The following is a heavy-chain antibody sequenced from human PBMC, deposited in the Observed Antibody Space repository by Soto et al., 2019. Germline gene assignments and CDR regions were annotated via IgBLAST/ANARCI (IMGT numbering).Heavy chain of an antibody. CDR3: AKGHANGWYGALDY. V-gene: IGHV3-23*01. Sequence: EVQLLESGGDLVQPGGSLRLSCAASGFTFGIYVMAWVRQAPGKGLEWVSTISGSGTSAYHADSVKGRFTFSRDNSKNTVYLQMDSLRAEDTAIYYWAKGHANGWYGALDYWGQGSLVTVSS. J-gene: IGHJ4*02. D-gene: IGHD6-19*01. CDR2: ISGSGTSA. CDR1: GFTFGIYV.